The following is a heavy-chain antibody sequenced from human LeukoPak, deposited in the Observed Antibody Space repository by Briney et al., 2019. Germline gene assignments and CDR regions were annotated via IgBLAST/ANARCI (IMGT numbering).Heavy chain of an antibody. CDR3: ARDPGDVGYGGNLLDY. D-gene: IGHD4-23*01. Sequence: PGGSLRLSCAASGFTFSSYAMHWVRQAPGKGLEYVSAISSNGGSTYYANSVKRRFTISRDNYKNTLYLQMGSLRAEDMAVYYCARDPGDVGYGGNLLDYWGQGTLVTVSS. CDR1: GFTFSSYA. V-gene: IGHV3-64*01. CDR2: ISSNGGST. J-gene: IGHJ4*02.